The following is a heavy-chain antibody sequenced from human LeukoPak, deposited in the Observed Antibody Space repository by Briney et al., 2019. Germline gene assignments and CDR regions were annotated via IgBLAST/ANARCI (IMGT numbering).Heavy chain of an antibody. D-gene: IGHD1-1*01. J-gene: IGHJ6*02. CDR1: GFTFSSYE. Sequence: GGSLRLSCAASGFTFSSYEMNWVRQAPGKGLEWVAYINSRGSTIYYADSVKGRLTISRDNAKNSLYLQINNLSAEDTAVYYCARCGNDVRSGLRYYYYGMDVWGQGTTFTVSS. CDR3: ARCGNDVRSGLRYYYYGMDV. V-gene: IGHV3-48*03. CDR2: INSRGSTI.